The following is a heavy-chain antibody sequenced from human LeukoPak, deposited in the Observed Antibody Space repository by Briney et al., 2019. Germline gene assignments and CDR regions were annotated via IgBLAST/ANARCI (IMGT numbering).Heavy chain of an antibody. CDR2: IYYSGST. Sequence: SETLSLTCTVSGGSISSSSYYWGWIRQPPGKGLEWIGSIYYSGSTYYNPSLKSRVTISVDTSKNQFSLKLSSVTAADTAVYYCARALQYGYFDYWGQGTLVTVSS. CDR3: ARALQYGYFDY. CDR1: GGSISSSSYY. D-gene: IGHD4-11*01. V-gene: IGHV4-39*07. J-gene: IGHJ4*02.